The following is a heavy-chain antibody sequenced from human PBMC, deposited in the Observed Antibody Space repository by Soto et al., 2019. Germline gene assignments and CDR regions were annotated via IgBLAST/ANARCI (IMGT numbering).Heavy chain of an antibody. Sequence: GESLKISCKGSGYSFTSYWIGWVRQMPGKGLEWMGIIHPSDFDTRYSPSFQGQITISADKSISTAYLQWSSLRASDTAMYYCAIHSTGYEDSWGQGALVTVSS. D-gene: IGHD5-12*01. V-gene: IGHV5-51*01. CDR1: GYSFTSYW. CDR3: AIHSTGYEDS. J-gene: IGHJ5*02. CDR2: IHPSDFDT.